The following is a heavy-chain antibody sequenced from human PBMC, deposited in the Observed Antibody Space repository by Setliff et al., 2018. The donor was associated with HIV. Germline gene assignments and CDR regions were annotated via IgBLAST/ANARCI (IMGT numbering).Heavy chain of an antibody. J-gene: IGHJ6*03. CDR3: ARHEEGRINGPGGRYYYYHYMDV. Sequence: PGGSLRLSCAASGFTISYYGMHWVRQTPGTGLEWIGSIDSTGSTYYKPSLTSRVTISIDTSKNQFSLRLTSVTAADTALYYYARHEEGRINGPGGRYYYYHYMDVWGKGTTVTVSS. CDR1: GFTISYYG. CDR2: IDSTGST. V-gene: IGHV4-39*01. D-gene: IGHD3-9*01.